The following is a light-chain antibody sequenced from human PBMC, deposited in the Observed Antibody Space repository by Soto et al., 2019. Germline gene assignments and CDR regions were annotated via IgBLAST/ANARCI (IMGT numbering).Light chain of an antibody. Sequence: EIIVTQSPDALSVYTRERATLSCMASQSISSSLAWYQQKPGQAPRLLIYGASTRATGIPARFSGSGSGTEFTLTISSLQSEDFAVYYCQQYNTWPPITFGQGARLEIK. CDR2: GAS. J-gene: IGKJ5*01. CDR3: QQYNTWPPIT. V-gene: IGKV3-15*01. CDR1: QSISSS.